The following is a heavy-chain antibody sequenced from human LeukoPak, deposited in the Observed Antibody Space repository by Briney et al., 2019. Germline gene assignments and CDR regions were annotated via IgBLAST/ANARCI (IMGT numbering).Heavy chain of an antibody. CDR1: GFTFSSYA. D-gene: IGHD3-22*01. CDR2: ISGSGGST. CDR3: AKGGSYYYDSSGYYGY. J-gene: IGHJ4*02. V-gene: IGHV3-23*01. Sequence: GGSLRLSCAASGFTFSSYAMSWVRQAPGKGLEWVSAISGSGGSTYYAGSVKGRFTISRDNSKNTLYLQMNSLRAEDTAVYYCAKGGSYYYDSSGYYGYWGQGTLVTVSS.